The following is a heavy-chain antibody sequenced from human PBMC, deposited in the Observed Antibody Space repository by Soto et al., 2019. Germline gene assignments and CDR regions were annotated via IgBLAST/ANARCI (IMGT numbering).Heavy chain of an antibody. J-gene: IGHJ6*02. CDR2: IKQDGSEK. V-gene: IGHV3-7*04. CDR1: GFTFNSHW. Sequence: EVQLVESGGDLVQPGGSLRLSCAASGFTFNSHWMTWVRQAPGKGLEWVANIKQDGSEKFYVDSVKGRFTISRDNAKNSLYLQMNGLSAEDTAVYYCARGRMLVGMDVWGQGTTVTVSS. CDR3: ARGRMLVGMDV. D-gene: IGHD6-6*01.